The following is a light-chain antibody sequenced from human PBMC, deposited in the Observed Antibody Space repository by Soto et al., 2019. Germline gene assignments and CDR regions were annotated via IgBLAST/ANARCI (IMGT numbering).Light chain of an antibody. J-gene: IGKJ4*01. V-gene: IGKV3-15*01. CDR1: PSVSSN. Sequence: EIVMTQSPATLSVSPGERATLSCRASPSVSSNLAWYQQKPGQSPRLLIYGASTRATGIPARFSGSGSATEFTLTISSLQSEDVAVYYCQQYNNWPPLTFGGGTKVEIK. CDR2: GAS. CDR3: QQYNNWPPLT.